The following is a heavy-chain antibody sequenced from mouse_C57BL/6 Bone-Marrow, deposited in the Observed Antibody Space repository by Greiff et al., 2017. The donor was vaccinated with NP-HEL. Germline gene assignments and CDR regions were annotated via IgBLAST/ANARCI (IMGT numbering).Heavy chain of an antibody. CDR3: ARDRGLRRDFDY. D-gene: IGHD2-4*01. CDR2: ISDGGSYT. V-gene: IGHV5-4*01. Sequence: DVKLVESGGGLVKPGGSLKLSCAASGFTFSSYAMSWVRQTPEKRLEWVATISDGGSYTYYPDNVKGRFTISRDNAKNNLYLQMSHLKSEDTAMYYCARDRGLRRDFDYWGQGTTLTVSS. CDR1: GFTFSSYA. J-gene: IGHJ2*01.